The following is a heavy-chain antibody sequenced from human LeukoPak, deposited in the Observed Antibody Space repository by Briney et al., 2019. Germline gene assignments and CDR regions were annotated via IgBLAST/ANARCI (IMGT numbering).Heavy chain of an antibody. V-gene: IGHV3-23*01. Sequence: GGSLRLSCAASGFTFSSYAMSWVRQAPGKGLEWVSATSGGGGSTYYADSVKGRFTISRDNSKNTLYLQMNSLRAEDTAVYYCAKDRPERAVDTPMVTVGAFDIWGQGTMVTVSS. D-gene: IGHD5-18*01. CDR3: AKDRPERAVDTPMVTVGAFDI. CDR1: GFTFSSYA. J-gene: IGHJ3*02. CDR2: TSGGGGST.